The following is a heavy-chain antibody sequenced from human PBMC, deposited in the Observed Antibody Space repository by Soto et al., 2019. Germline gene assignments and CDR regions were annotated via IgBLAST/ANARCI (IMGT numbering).Heavy chain of an antibody. CDR3: TTAGDYYGSGSPLYYYYGMDV. V-gene: IGHV3-15*07. J-gene: IGHJ6*02. CDR2: IKSKTDGGTT. D-gene: IGHD3-10*01. CDR1: GFTFSNAW. Sequence: PGGSLRLSCAASGFTFSNAWMNWVRQAPGKGLEWVGRIKSKTDGGTTDYAAPVKGRFTISRDDSKNTLYLQMNSLKTEDTAVYYCTTAGDYYGSGSPLYYYYGMDVWGQGTTVTVSS.